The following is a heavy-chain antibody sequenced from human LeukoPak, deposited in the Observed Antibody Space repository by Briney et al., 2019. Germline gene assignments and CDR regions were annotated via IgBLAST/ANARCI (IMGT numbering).Heavy chain of an antibody. D-gene: IGHD6-19*01. CDR2: INHSGST. Sequence: SETLSLTCAVYGGSFSGYYWSWIRQPPGKGLEWIGEINHSGSTNYNPSLKSRVTISVDTSKNQFSLKLSSVTAADTAVYYCARGSPVDGTENWFDPWGQGTLVTVSS. CDR1: GGSFSGYY. J-gene: IGHJ5*02. CDR3: ARGSPVDGTENWFDP. V-gene: IGHV4-34*01.